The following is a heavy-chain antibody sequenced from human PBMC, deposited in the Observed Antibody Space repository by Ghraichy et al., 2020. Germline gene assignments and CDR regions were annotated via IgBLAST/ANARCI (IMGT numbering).Heavy chain of an antibody. CDR2: INPSGGST. D-gene: IGHD2-21*02. CDR1: GYTFTSYY. J-gene: IGHJ4*02. Sequence: ASVKVSCKASGYTFTSYYMHWVRQAPGQGLEWMGIINPSGGSTSYAQKFQGRVTMTRDTSTSTVYMELSSLRSEDTAVYYCARDCLSGGDCLRGFDYWGQGTLVTVSS. CDR3: ARDCLSGGDCLRGFDY. V-gene: IGHV1-46*01.